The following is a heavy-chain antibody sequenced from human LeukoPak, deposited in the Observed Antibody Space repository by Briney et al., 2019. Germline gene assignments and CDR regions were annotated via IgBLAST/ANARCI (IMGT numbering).Heavy chain of an antibody. CDR2: IIPIFGTA. CDR3: ARDLGYCSSTSCRNANWFDP. D-gene: IGHD2-2*01. CDR1: GGTFSSYA. V-gene: IGHV1-69*05. Sequence: SVKVSCKASGGTFSSYAISWVRQAPGQGLEWMGGIIPIFGTANYAQKFQGRVTITRDTSASTAYMELSSLRSEDMAVYYCARDLGYCSSTSCRNANWFDPWGQGTLVTVSS. J-gene: IGHJ5*02.